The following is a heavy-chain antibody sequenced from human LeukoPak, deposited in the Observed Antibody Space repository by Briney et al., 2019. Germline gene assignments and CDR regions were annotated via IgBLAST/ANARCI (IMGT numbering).Heavy chain of an antibody. CDR3: ARDNSIHERGWWFDP. J-gene: IGHJ5*02. CDR1: GYTFTSYG. D-gene: IGHD4-23*01. Sequence: ASVKVSCKASGYTFTSYGISWVRQAPGQGLEWMGLINPRGTSTIYAEKFQGRIIMTRDMSTTTDYMELSSLKSDDTAVYYCARDNSIHERGWWFDPWGQGTLVTVAS. V-gene: IGHV1-46*01. CDR2: INPRGTST.